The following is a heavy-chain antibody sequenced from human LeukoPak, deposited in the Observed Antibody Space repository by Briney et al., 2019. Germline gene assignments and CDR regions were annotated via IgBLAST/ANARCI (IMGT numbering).Heavy chain of an antibody. CDR2: ISGSGGST. D-gene: IGHD3-10*01. Sequence: PGGSLRLLYAASGLPYSSYCLHWVRQAPAKGLEWVSAISGSGGSTYYADSVKGRFTISRDNSKNTLYLQMNSLRAEDTAVYYCIGLWFGESPDPWGQGTLVTVSS. V-gene: IGHV3-23*01. J-gene: IGHJ5*02. CDR1: GLPYSSYC. CDR3: IGLWFGESPDP.